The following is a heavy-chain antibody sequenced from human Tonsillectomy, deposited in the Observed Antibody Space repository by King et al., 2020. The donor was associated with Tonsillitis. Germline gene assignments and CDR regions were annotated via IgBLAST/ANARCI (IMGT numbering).Heavy chain of an antibody. CDR2: IYHSGST. J-gene: IGHJ6*02. CDR1: GGSISSGGYS. CDR3: ARSFPTSSSPYYYYSYGMDV. Sequence: QVQLQESGSGLVKPSQTLSLTCAVSGGSISSGGYSWSWIRQPPGKGLEWIGYIYHSGSTYYNPSLKSRVTISVDRSKNQFSLNLTPMTAADTAVYYCARSFPTSSSPYYYYSYGMDVWGQGTTVTVSS. V-gene: IGHV4-30-2*01. D-gene: IGHD2-2*01.